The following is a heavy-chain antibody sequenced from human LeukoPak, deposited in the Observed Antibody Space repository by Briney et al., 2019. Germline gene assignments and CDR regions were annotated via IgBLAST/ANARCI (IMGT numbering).Heavy chain of an antibody. CDR1: GGSFSGYY. Sequence: PSEALSLTCAAYGGSFSGYYWSWIRQPPGKGLEWIGEINHSGSTNYNPSLKSRVTISVDTSKNQLSLKLSSVTAADTAVYYCARVMVRGVIITQYYFDYWGQGTLVTVSS. J-gene: IGHJ4*02. V-gene: IGHV4-34*01. D-gene: IGHD3-10*01. CDR2: INHSGST. CDR3: ARVMVRGVIITQYYFDY.